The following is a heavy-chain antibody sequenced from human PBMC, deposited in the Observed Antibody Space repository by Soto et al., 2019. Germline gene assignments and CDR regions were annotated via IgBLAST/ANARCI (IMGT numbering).Heavy chain of an antibody. Sequence: GGSLRLSCAASGFTFSNYAMHWVRQAPGKGLEWVAVISYDGSNKYYADSVKGRFTFSRDNSKNTLFLQMNSLRAEDTAVYYCAKDRGLYSSGGSCYILDYWGQGTRVTVSS. CDR2: ISYDGSNK. V-gene: IGHV3-30-3*01. J-gene: IGHJ4*02. CDR3: AKDRGLYSSGGSCYILDY. CDR1: GFTFSNYA. D-gene: IGHD2-15*01.